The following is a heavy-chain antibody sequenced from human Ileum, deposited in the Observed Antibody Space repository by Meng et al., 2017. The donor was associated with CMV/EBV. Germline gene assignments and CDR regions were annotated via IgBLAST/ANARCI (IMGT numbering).Heavy chain of an antibody. V-gene: IGHV3-7*03. CDR3: ARDPGYSSFDY. CDR2: INQDGSIK. D-gene: IGHD6-13*01. CDR1: GFSFDSYW. Sequence: GESLKISCAASGFSFDSYWMSWVRQVPGQVPEFVANINQDGSIKSYLESVKGRFTISRDNPKSSFYLQMNNLRPEDTAVYYCARDPGYSSFDYWGQG. J-gene: IGHJ4*02.